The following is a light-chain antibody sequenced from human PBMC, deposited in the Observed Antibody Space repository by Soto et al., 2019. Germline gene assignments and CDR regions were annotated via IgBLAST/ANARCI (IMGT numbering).Light chain of an antibody. CDR2: TNN. CDR3: AAWDDNLNGVV. CDR1: SSNIGSNI. J-gene: IGLJ3*02. V-gene: IGLV1-44*01. Sequence: QAVVTQPPSASATPGQRVTISCSGSSSNIGSNIVNWYQQLPGTAPKLLIYTNNQRPSGVPERFSGSKSGTSASLAISGLQSEDEADYYCAAWDDNLNGVVFGGGTKLTVL.